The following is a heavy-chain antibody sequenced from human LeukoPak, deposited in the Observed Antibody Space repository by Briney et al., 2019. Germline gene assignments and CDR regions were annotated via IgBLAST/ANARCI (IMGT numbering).Heavy chain of an antibody. J-gene: IGHJ4*02. Sequence: GGSLRLSCAASGFTFSSYAMSWVRQAPRKGLEWVSDISGSGGGTHYADSVKGRFTISRDNSKSTLYLEMNTLRAEDTAVYYCVKDQGFYYDSSPLYYWGQGTLVTVSS. CDR2: ISGSGGGT. CDR1: GFTFSSYA. V-gene: IGHV3-23*01. CDR3: VKDQGFYYDSSPLYY. D-gene: IGHD3-22*01.